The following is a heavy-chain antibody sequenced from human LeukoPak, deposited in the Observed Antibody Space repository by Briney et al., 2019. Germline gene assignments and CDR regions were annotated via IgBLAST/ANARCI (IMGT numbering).Heavy chain of an antibody. CDR2: IYHSGST. J-gene: IGHJ6*03. Sequence: SETLSLTCTVSGFSISSGDYWGWVRQPPGKGLEGMGRIYHSGSTYYNPSLKSRVTISVDTSKNQFSLKLSSVTAADTAVYYCARAVQLERPPPLIGYYYMDVWGKGTTVTVSS. CDR1: GFSISSGDY. CDR3: ARAVQLERPPPLIGYYYMDV. D-gene: IGHD1-1*01. V-gene: IGHV4-38-2*02.